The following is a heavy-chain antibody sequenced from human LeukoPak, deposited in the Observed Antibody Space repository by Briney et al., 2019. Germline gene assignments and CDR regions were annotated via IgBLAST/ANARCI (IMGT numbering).Heavy chain of an antibody. Sequence: SETLSLTCTVSGCSISSGYYWGWIRQPPGKGLEWIGSIYHSGSTYYNPSLKSRVTISVDTSKNQFSLKLSSVTAADTAVYYCAAREQLGYCSGGSCYNFDHWGQGTLVTVSS. V-gene: IGHV4-38-2*02. CDR1: GCSISSGYY. J-gene: IGHJ4*02. CDR3: AAREQLGYCSGGSCYNFDH. D-gene: IGHD2-15*01. CDR2: IYHSGST.